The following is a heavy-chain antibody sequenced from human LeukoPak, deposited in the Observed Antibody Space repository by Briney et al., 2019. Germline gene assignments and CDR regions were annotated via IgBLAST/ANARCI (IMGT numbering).Heavy chain of an antibody. J-gene: IGHJ4*02. Sequence: GGSLRLSCVGSGFTFGNYWMHWVRQVPGKGLVWVSRISTDGLTTNYADSVKGRFTISRDNAKEMLYLQMNSLRAEDTAGYYCVREFFRVDLGQGTLVNVSS. V-gene: IGHV3-74*01. D-gene: IGHD3-3*01. CDR2: ISTDGLTT. CDR1: GFTFGNYW. CDR3: VREFFRVD.